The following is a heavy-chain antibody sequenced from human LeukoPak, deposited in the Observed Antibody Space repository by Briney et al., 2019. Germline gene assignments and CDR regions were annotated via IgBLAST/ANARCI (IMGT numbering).Heavy chain of an antibody. J-gene: IGHJ4*02. D-gene: IGHD3-10*01. CDR3: AKDAVAPGSGGDYFDY. CDR1: GFTFSSNA. V-gene: IGHV3-23*01. CDR2: LTGNGGRT. Sequence: PGGSLRLSCAASGFTFSSNAMSWVRQAPGKGLEWVPVLTGNGGRTYYADSVKGRFTISRDNSKNTLSLQMNSLRAEDTAVYYCAKDAVAPGSGGDYFDYWGQGTLVTVSS.